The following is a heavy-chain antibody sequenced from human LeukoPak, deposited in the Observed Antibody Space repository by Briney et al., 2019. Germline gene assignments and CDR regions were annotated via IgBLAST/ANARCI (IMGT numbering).Heavy chain of an antibody. V-gene: IGHV4-31*03. CDR3: ARLNEVYGMDV. CDR2: VYYSGST. J-gene: IGHJ6*02. Sequence: SETLSLTCTVSGGSISSGGYYWSWIRQHPGKGLEWIGYVYYSGSTYYNPSLKSRVTISVDTSKNQFSLKLSSVTAADTAVYYCARLNEVYGMDVWGQGTTVTVSS. CDR1: GGSISSGGYY. D-gene: IGHD2-8*01.